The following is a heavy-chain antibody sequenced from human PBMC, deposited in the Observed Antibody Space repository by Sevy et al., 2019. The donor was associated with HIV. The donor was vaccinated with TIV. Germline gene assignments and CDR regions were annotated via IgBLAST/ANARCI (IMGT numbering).Heavy chain of an antibody. D-gene: IGHD4-17*01. CDR2: INSDGGVT. V-gene: IGHV1-2*02. CDR1: GYIFTDYY. J-gene: IGHJ6*02. CDR3: ARLTTKPTSDLYGMDV. Sequence: ASVKVSCKASGYIFTDYYIHWVRQAPGQGLEWMAWINSDGGVTNYAQRFQGEVTVTRDTSLSTAYLGLIRLRSNDTAIYYCARLTTKPTSDLYGMDVGGQGTTVTVSS.